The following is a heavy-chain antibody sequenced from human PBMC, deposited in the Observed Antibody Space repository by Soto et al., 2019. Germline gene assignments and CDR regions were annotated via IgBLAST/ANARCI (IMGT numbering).Heavy chain of an antibody. Sequence: SVKVSCKASGGAFSSYAISWVRQAPGQGLEWMGGIIPIFATANYAQKFQGRVTTTADESTSTAYMELSSLRSEDTAVYYCARVTSVVMGHGMDVWGQGTTVTVSS. CDR3: ARVTSVVMGHGMDV. CDR1: GGAFSSYA. CDR2: IIPIFATA. V-gene: IGHV1-69*13. J-gene: IGHJ6*02. D-gene: IGHD2-15*01.